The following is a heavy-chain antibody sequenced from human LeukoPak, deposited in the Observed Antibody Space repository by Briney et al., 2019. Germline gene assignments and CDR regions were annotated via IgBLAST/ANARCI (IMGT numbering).Heavy chain of an antibody. CDR3: AKDGGEYYDILTGYYPRLYYMDV. Sequence: GGSLRLSCAASGFTFTTYWLSWVRQAPGKGLEWVANIKQDGSDKKYVDSVKGRFTISRDNAKNSLYLQMNSLRAEDTAVYYCAKDGGEYYDILTGYYPRLYYMDVWGKGTAVTISS. V-gene: IGHV3-7*03. J-gene: IGHJ6*03. CDR1: GFTFTTYW. D-gene: IGHD3-9*01. CDR2: IKQDGSDK.